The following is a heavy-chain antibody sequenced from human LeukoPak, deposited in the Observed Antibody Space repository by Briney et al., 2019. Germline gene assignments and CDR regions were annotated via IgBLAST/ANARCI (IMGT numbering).Heavy chain of an antibody. CDR2: IHSDGIGT. CDR1: GFTFSSYW. Sequence: PGGSLRLSCAASGFTFSSYWMHWIRQAPGKGLVWVSRIHSDGIGTSYADSVRGRFTISRDNAKNTLYLQMNRLRVEDTAVYYCARDQGSFDYWGQGTLVTVSS. V-gene: IGHV3-74*01. CDR3: ARDQGSFDY. J-gene: IGHJ4*02.